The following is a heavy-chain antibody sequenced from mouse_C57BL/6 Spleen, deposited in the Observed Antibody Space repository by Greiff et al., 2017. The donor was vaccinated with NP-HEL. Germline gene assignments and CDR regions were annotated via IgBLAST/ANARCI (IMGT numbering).Heavy chain of an antibody. D-gene: IGHD1-1*01. V-gene: IGHV5-4*01. J-gene: IGHJ4*01. CDR3: ARDRHYYGSNYAMDY. CDR1: GFTFSSYA. Sequence: EVKVVESGGGLVKPGGSLKLSCAASGFTFSSYAMSWVRQTPEKRLEWVATISDGGSYTYYPDNVKGRFTISRDNAKNNLYLQMSHLKSEDTAMYYCARDRHYYGSNYAMDYWGQGTSVTVSS. CDR2: ISDGGSYT.